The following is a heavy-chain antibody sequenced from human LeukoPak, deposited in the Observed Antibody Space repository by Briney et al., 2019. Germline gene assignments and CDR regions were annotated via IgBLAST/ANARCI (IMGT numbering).Heavy chain of an antibody. V-gene: IGHV3-23*01. Sequence: PGGSLRLSCAASGFTFSTFAMIWVRQPPGKGLEWVSSIFPSGGEIHYADSVRGRFTISRDNSKSILSLQMNTLRAEDTAVYYCARATDYGDSISSLYYYFDLWGRGTLVSVSS. CDR2: IFPSGGEI. J-gene: IGHJ4*02. CDR3: ARATDYGDSISSLYYYFDL. CDR1: GFTFSTFA. D-gene: IGHD4-17*01.